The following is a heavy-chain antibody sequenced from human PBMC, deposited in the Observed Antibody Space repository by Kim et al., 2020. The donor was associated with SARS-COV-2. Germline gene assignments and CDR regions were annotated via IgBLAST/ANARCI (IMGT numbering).Heavy chain of an antibody. CDR2: IYYNWST. J-gene: IGHJ5*02. CDR3: ASGGYSSSGTTIWFYP. Sequence: SETLSLTCTVSGGSISSYYWSWSRQPPRKGLEWVWFIYYNWSTNYNPSLKRQIPVSVYTSKNQFSLKLSSVTAAATAAYYYASGGYSSSGTTIWFYPRG. D-gene: IGHD6-13*01. V-gene: IGHV4-59*13. CDR1: GGSISSYY.